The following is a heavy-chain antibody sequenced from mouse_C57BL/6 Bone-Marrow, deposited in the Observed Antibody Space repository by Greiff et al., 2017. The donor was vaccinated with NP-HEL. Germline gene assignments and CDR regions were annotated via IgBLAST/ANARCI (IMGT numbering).Heavy chain of an antibody. V-gene: IGHV14-4*01. CDR1: GFNIKDDC. D-gene: IGHD1-1*01. CDR2: IDPENGNT. CDR3: TLITTRDWYFDV. J-gene: IGHJ1*03. Sequence: VQLQQSGAELVRPGASVKLSCTASGFNIKDDCMHWVKQRPEQGLEWIGWIDPENGNTEYASKFQGKATITADTSSNTAYLQLSSLTSEDTAVYYCTLITTRDWYFDVWGTGTTVTVSS.